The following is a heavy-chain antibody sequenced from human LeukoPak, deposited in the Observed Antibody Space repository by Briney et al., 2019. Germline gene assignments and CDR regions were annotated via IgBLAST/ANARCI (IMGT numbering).Heavy chain of an antibody. Sequence: PGGSLRLSCAASGFTFSSYEMNWVRQAPGKGLEWVSYISSSGSTIYYADSVKGRFTISRDNSKNTLYLQMNSLRAEDTAVYYCAKEMTSSGSIVDYWGQGTLVTVSS. CDR3: AKEMTSSGSIVDY. J-gene: IGHJ4*02. CDR1: GFTFSSYE. D-gene: IGHD3-22*01. CDR2: ISSSGSTI. V-gene: IGHV3-48*03.